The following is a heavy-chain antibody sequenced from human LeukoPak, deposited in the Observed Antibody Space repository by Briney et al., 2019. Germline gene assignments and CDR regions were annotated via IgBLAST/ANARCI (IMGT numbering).Heavy chain of an antibody. CDR2: ISLSGST. V-gene: IGHV4-4*02. Sequence: SETLSLTCAVSGDPISSSNWWTWVRQPPGKGLEWIGEISLSGSTNYNASLKSRVTISVDKSYNQFSLKLSSVTAADTAVYYCASRWVLTGEPYWGQGTLVTVSS. J-gene: IGHJ4*02. CDR1: GDPISSSNW. CDR3: ASRWVLTGEPY. D-gene: IGHD7-27*01.